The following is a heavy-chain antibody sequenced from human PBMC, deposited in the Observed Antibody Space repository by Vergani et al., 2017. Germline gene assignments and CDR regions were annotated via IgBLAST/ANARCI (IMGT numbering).Heavy chain of an antibody. J-gene: IGHJ4*02. V-gene: IGHV3-20*04. CDR3: AREASSGFYDYFDY. D-gene: IGHD6-19*01. CDR1: GFIFDSNG. CDR2: INWNGDNT. Sequence: EVKLVESGGGLVRPGGSLRLSCAGYGFIFDSNGMSWVRQVPGKGLEWVSGINWNGDNTGYADSVKGRFTISRDNAKNSLYLQMNSLRVEDTALYYCAREASSGFYDYFDYWGQGTVVAVSS.